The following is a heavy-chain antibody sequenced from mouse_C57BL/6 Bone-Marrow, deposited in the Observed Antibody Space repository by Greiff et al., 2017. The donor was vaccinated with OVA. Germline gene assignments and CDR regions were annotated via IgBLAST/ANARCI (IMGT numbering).Heavy chain of an antibody. CDR2: IYPPLCCP. D-gene: IGHD2-3*01. Sequence: VQLKQPGAELVKPGASVKLSCKASGYTFTSYWMHWVKQRPGRGLELLGSIYPPLCCPPSNETFKSKATLTVDKPSSTAYMQLSSLTSEDSAVYYCARIYDGYYVAWFAYWGQGTLVTVSA. CDR1: GYTFTSYW. CDR3: ARIYDGYYVAWFAY. V-gene: IGHV1-72*01. J-gene: IGHJ3*01.